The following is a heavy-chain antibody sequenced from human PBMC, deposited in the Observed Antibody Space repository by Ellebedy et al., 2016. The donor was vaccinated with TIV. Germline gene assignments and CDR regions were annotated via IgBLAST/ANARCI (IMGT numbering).Heavy chain of an antibody. Sequence: GESLKISXAASGFTFSNYWMAWVRQAPGKGLEWVAHIKQDGSATEHVDSVRGRFTVSRDNAKSSLFLQMNSLRADDTAVYYCAKWRRGQSEFEYWGQGTLVTVSS. CDR2: IKQDGSAT. J-gene: IGHJ4*02. CDR1: GFTFSNYW. D-gene: IGHD1-26*01. V-gene: IGHV3-7*03. CDR3: AKWRRGQSEFEY.